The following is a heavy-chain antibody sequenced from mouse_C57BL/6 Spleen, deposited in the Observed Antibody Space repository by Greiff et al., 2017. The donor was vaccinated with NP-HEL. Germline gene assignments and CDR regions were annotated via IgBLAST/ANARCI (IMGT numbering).Heavy chain of an antibody. CDR2: IRLKSDNYAT. CDR1: GFTFSNYW. V-gene: IGHV6-3*01. CDR3: TYGSRPLYYAMDY. Sequence: EVHLVESGGGLVQPGGSMKLSCVASGFTFSNYWMNWVRQSPEKGLEWVAQIRLKSDNYATHYAESVKGRFTISRDDSKSSVYLQMNNLRAEDTGIYYCTYGSRPLYYAMDYWGQGTSVTVSS. D-gene: IGHD1-1*01. J-gene: IGHJ4*01.